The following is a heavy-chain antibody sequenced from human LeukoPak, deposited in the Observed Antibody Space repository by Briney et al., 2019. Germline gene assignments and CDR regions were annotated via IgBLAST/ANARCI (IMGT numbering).Heavy chain of an antibody. D-gene: IGHD1-26*01. V-gene: IGHV3-74*01. J-gene: IGHJ5*02. CDR3: VRDLVGRDDT. CDR2: TNPDGSST. CDR1: RFTFSTYW. Sequence: GGSLRLSCAASRFTFSTYWFHWVRQAPGEGPVWVSRTNPDGSSTDHADSVRGRFVISRDNARNTLYLQMNSLRAEDTAVYYCVRDLVGRDDTWGQGTLVTVSS.